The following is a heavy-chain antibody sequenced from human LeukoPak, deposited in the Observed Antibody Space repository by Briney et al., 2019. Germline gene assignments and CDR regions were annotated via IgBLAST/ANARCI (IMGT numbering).Heavy chain of an antibody. CDR3: ARVEDYDILTGFDY. Sequence: GGYLRLSCAASGFNFRSYWMSWVRQAPGKGLEWVANIKQDGREKYYVDSVKGRFTISRDNAKNSLYLQMNSLRAEDTAVYYCARVEDYDILTGFDYWGQGTLVTVSS. V-gene: IGHV3-7*01. J-gene: IGHJ4*02. CDR1: GFNFRSYW. D-gene: IGHD3-9*01. CDR2: IKQDGREK.